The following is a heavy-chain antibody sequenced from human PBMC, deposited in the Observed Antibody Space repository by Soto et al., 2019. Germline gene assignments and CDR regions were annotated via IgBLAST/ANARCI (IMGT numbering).Heavy chain of an antibody. V-gene: IGHV3-33*01. D-gene: IGHD6-19*01. CDR3: AREGIAVAYAPFDY. CDR1: GFTFSSYG. Sequence: QVQLVESGGGVVQPGRSLRLSCAASGFTFSSYGMHWVRQAPGKGLEWVAVIWYDGSNKYYADSVKGRFTISRDNSKNTLYLQMNSLRAEDTAVYYCAREGIAVAYAPFDYWGQGTLVTVSS. J-gene: IGHJ4*02. CDR2: IWYDGSNK.